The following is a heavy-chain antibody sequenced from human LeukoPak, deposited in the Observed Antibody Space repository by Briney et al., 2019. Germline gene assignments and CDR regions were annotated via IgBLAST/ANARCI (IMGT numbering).Heavy chain of an antibody. CDR1: GFTFSSYS. CDR2: ISSSSSYI. Sequence: GGSLRLSCAASGFTFSSYSMNWVRQVPGKGLEWVSSISSSSSYIYYADSVKGRFTISRDNAKNSLYLQMNSLRAEDTAVYYCARGKSSSWYGTEDYWGQGTLVTVSS. D-gene: IGHD6-13*01. CDR3: ARGKSSSWYGTEDY. J-gene: IGHJ4*02. V-gene: IGHV3-21*01.